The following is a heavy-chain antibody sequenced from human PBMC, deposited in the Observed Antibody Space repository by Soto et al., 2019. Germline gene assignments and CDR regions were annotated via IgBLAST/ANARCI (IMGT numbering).Heavy chain of an antibody. CDR1: AFPLRCHS. V-gene: IGHV3-7*01. D-gene: IGHD3-10*01. CDR3: ARDSGYGAGNSVNHYLDS. J-gene: IGHJ4*01. Sequence: PGRSLNLSCGASAFPLRCHSVIWVREATGKGLEWLATLKTDASEKKYVDAVKGRFTVFRDNAKNSLYLQMDTLRAEDTSVYYCARDSGYGAGNSVNHYLDSWGRGTLVTVSS. CDR2: LKTDASEK.